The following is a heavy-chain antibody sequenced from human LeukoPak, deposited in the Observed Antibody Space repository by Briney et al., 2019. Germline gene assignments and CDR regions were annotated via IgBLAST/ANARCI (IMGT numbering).Heavy chain of an antibody. CDR2: IYHSGST. D-gene: IGHD4-17*01. Sequence: PSGTLSLTCAVSGVSISSSNWWSWVRQPPGKGLEWIGEIYHSGSTNYNPSLKSRVTISVDKSKNQFSLKLSSVTAADTAVYYCARSTTGYYYYGMDVWGQGTTVTVSS. J-gene: IGHJ6*02. V-gene: IGHV4-4*02. CDR1: GVSISSSNW. CDR3: ARSTTGYYYYGMDV.